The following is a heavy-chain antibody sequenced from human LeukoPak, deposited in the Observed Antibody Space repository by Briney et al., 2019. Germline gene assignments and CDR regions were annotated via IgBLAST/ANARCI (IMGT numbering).Heavy chain of an antibody. J-gene: IGHJ4*02. CDR1: GGSISSSSYY. V-gene: IGHV4-39*07. CDR2: IYYSGST. D-gene: IGHD3-10*01. CDR3: ASRSVRGVTHFDY. Sequence: SETLSLTCTVSGGSISSSSYYWGWIRQPPGKGLEWIGSIYYSGSTYYNPSLKSRVTISVDTSKNQFSLKLSSVTAADTAVYYCASRSVRGVTHFDYWGQGTLVTVSS.